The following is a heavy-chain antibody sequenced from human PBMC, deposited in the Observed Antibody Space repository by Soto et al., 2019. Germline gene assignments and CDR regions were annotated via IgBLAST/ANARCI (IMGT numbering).Heavy chain of an antibody. J-gene: IGHJ4*02. CDR2: IIPIFGTA. Sequence: SVKVSCKASGGTFSSYAISCVRQAPGQGLEWMGGIIPIFGTANYAQKFQGRVTITADKSTSTAYMELSSLRSEDTAVYYCARIAVAGTGYFDYWGQGTLVTVSS. CDR3: ARIAVAGTGYFDY. V-gene: IGHV1-69*06. CDR1: GGTFSSYA. D-gene: IGHD6-19*01.